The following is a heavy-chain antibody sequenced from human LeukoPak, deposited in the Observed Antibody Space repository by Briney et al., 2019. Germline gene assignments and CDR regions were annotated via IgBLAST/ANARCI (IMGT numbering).Heavy chain of an antibody. CDR2: IRYDGSNK. CDR3: AKDGGYYDSSSYYYGDY. J-gene: IGHJ4*02. D-gene: IGHD3-22*01. Sequence: GGSLRLSCAASGFIFSSYGMHWVRQAPGKGLEWMAFIRYDGSNKNYADSVKGRFTISRDNSKNTLFLQMNSLRAEDTAVYYCAKDGGYYDSSSYYYGDYWGQGTLVTVSS. CDR1: GFIFSSYG. V-gene: IGHV3-30*02.